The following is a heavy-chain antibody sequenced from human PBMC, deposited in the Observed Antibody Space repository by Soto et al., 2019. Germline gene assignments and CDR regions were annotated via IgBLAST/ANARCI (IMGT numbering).Heavy chain of an antibody. CDR3: AREGVVAENWFAP. CDR2: MNPNTGNI. J-gene: IGHJ5*02. D-gene: IGHD3-22*01. CDR1: GYTFVFYA. Sequence: ASLNVYCKASGYTFVFYALHWVRQNPGQGLEGVGWMNPNTGNIKPSHKFEDRVSITRDTATSTAYMQLRGLRSEDTPVYFCAREGVVAENWFAPWGQGTLVTVSS. V-gene: IGHV1-3*01.